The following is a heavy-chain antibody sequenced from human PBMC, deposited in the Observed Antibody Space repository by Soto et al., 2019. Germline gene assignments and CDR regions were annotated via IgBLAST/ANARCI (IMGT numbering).Heavy chain of an antibody. CDR3: ERDYPPGPGGMDV. J-gene: IGHJ6*02. V-gene: IGHV1-3*01. Sequence: GXAVKVACPASGYPFITYASHWVRQAPGQSLEWMGWLNGGTGQTRYSQRFQYRVTITRDTSASTAYMELSSLRSEDTAVYYCERDYPPGPGGMDVWGQGTTVTVSS. D-gene: IGHD3-10*01. CDR2: LNGGTGQT. CDR1: GYPFITYA.